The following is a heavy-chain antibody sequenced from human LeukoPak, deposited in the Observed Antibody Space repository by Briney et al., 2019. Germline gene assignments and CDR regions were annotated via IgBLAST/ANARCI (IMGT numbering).Heavy chain of an antibody. V-gene: IGHV3-21*01. CDR3: ARHVVGLGFDY. Sequence: GGSLRLSCAASGFTFSRHSMNWVRQAPGKGLEWVSSITTSSSYIYYADSVKGRFTISRDNAKNSLYLQMNSLRVEDTAVYYCARHVVGLGFDYWGQGTLVTVSS. D-gene: IGHD3-22*01. J-gene: IGHJ4*02. CDR1: GFTFSRHS. CDR2: ITTSSSYI.